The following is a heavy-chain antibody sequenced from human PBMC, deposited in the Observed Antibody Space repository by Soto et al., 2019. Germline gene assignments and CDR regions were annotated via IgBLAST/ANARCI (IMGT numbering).Heavy chain of an antibody. CDR2: IYYSGST. J-gene: IGHJ4*02. D-gene: IGHD3-9*01. Sequence: SETLSLTCTVSGGSISSSSYYWGWIRQPPGKGLEWIGSIYYSGSTYYNPSLKSRVTISVDTSKNQFSLKLSSVTAADTAVYYCVLRYFDWLLPYYFDYWGQGTLVTVS. CDR1: GGSISSSSYY. V-gene: IGHV4-39*01. CDR3: VLRYFDWLLPYYFDY.